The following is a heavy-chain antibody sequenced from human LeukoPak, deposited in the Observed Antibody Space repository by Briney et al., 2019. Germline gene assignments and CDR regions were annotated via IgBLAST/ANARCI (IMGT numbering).Heavy chain of an antibody. CDR1: GFTFSSYA. V-gene: IGHV3-23*01. CDR2: ITRSGDNT. CDR3: ARALIGAAAGQISFDY. D-gene: IGHD6-13*01. J-gene: IGHJ4*02. Sequence: GGSLRLSCAASGFTFSSYAMSWVRQAPGKGLEWVSAITRSGDNTYYADSVKGRFTVSRDNSKNTLYLQMNSLRAGDTAAYYCARALIGAAAGQISFDYWGQGTLVTVSS.